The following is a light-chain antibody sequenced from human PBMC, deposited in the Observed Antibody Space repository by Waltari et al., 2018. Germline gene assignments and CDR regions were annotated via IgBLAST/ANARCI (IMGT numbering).Light chain of an antibody. CDR3: LLYMGGGIMV. V-gene: IGLV8-61*01. CDR2: NTN. CDR1: SGSVSTDDY. J-gene: IGLJ3*02. Sequence: QTVVTQEPSFSVSPGGTATLTCALSSGSVSTDDYPRWYQQTPGLAQRTLISNTNTRSAGVPDRFSGYIRGNKAGLTITGAQADDECEYYCLLYMGGGIMVFGGGTKLTVL.